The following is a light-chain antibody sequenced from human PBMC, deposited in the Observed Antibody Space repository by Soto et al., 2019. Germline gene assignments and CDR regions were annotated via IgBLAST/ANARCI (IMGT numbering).Light chain of an antibody. J-gene: IGKJ4*01. V-gene: IGKV3-11*01. Sequence: LTQSPSFLSASVGDRVTITCRASQSVGSYLAWYQQKPGQAPRPLIYGASKRAPGVSARFSGSGSGTDFTLTISSLEPEDVAVYYCQQFSSYPLTFGGGTKVDIK. CDR2: GAS. CDR3: QQFSSYPLT. CDR1: QSVGSY.